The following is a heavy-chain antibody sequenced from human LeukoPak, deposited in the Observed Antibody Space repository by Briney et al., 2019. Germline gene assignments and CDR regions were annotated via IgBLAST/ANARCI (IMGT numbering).Heavy chain of an antibody. CDR2: IYHSGST. D-gene: IGHD2-8*01. CDR3: ARGRGYCTSGVCRYWFDP. J-gene: IGHJ5*02. V-gene: IGHV4-4*02. CDR1: GGSISSSNW. Sequence: ETLSLTCAVSGGSISSSNWWSWVRQPPGKGLEWIGEIYHSGSTNYNPSLKSRVTISVDKSKNQFSLKLSSVTAADTAVYYCARGRGYCTSGVCRYWFDPWGQGTLVTVSS.